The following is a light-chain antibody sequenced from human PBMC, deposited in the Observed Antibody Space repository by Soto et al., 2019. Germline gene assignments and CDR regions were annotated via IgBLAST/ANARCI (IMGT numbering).Light chain of an antibody. CDR1: QSVSSSY. Sequence: EIVLTQSPGTLSLSPGGRATLSCRASQSVSSSYLAWYQQKPGQAPRLLIYGASSRATGIPDRLSGSGSGRDFTRTIGRPKTEDLAVYCLQQYASSPVYTFGHGTEQEIK. CDR3: QQYASSPVYT. CDR2: GAS. J-gene: IGKJ2*01. V-gene: IGKV3-20*01.